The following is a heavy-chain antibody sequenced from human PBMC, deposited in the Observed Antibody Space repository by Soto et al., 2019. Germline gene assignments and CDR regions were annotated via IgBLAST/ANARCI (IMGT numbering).Heavy chain of an antibody. J-gene: IGHJ6*02. V-gene: IGHV4-59*01. CDR2: IYYSGST. CDR3: AREAGGGIAANLPYYSYGMDV. CDR1: GGAISSYD. D-gene: IGHD6-13*01. Sequence: SDTLALSSTVSGGAISSYDSRWIRQAPGMGLEWIGYIYYSGSTNYNPSLTSRVTISVDTSKNQFSLKLSSVPAADTAVYYCAREAGGGIAANLPYYSYGMDVWGQGTTVT.